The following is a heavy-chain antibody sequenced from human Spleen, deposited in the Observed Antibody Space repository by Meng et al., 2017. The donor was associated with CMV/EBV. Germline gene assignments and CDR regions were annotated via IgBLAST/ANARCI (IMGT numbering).Heavy chain of an antibody. CDR3: ARPRDVYNLKSPFDY. Sequence: SGFPFTSYFMDWVRQTPGKAPEWVSSISNRDGSKYYADSVKGRFTISRDNSKNTLYLQMNNLRAEDTAVYYCARPRDVYNLKSPFDYWGQGTLVTVSS. V-gene: IGHV3-21*01. CDR1: GFPFTSYF. D-gene: IGHD5-24*01. J-gene: IGHJ4*02. CDR2: ISNRDGSK.